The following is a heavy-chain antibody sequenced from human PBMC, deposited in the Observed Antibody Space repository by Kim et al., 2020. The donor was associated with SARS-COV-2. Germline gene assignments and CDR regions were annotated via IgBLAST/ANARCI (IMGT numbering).Heavy chain of an antibody. Sequence: SETLSLTCTVSGDSITSSHYYWAWTRQPPGKGLEWIGSIYSSGTTYYSPSLKGRVTISLDTYNNQFSLKLSSVTASDTALYYCARHPQSPNFSWGQGTLVTVSS. V-gene: IGHV4-39*01. CDR3: ARHPQSPNFS. CDR2: IYSSGTT. CDR1: GDSITSSHYY. J-gene: IGHJ5*02.